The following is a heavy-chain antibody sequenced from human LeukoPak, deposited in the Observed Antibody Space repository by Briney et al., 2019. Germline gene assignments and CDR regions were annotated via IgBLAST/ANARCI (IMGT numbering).Heavy chain of an antibody. J-gene: IGHJ4*02. V-gene: IGHV4-39*07. CDR2: INHSGST. CDR1: GGSISSSSYY. D-gene: IGHD3-10*01. CDR3: ARGSLWFGEGSGYSDY. Sequence: PSETLSLTCTVSGGSISSSSYYWGWIRQPPGKGLEWIGEINHSGSTNYNPSLKSRVTISVDTSKNQFSLKLSSVTAADTAVYYCARGSLWFGEGSGYSDYWGQGTLVTVSS.